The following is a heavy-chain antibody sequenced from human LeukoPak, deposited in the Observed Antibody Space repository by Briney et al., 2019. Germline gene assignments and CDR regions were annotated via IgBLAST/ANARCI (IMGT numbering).Heavy chain of an antibody. CDR3: AREGYYDSSGYYVY. Sequence: SVKVSCKASGGTFSSYAISWVRQAPGQGLEWMGRIIPIFGTANYAQKFQGRVTITTDESTSTAYMELSSLRSEDTAVYYCAREGYYDSSGYYVYWGQGTLVTVSS. V-gene: IGHV1-69*05. CDR1: GGTFSSYA. D-gene: IGHD3-22*01. J-gene: IGHJ4*02. CDR2: IIPIFGTA.